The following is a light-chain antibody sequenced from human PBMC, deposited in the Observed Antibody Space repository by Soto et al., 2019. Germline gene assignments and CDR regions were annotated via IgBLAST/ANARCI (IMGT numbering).Light chain of an antibody. CDR2: AAS. V-gene: IGKV1-39*01. J-gene: IGKJ2*01. Sequence: DIQMTQSPSSLSASVGDRVTITCRASQSISSYLNWYQQKPGKAPKLLIYAASSLQSGVPSRFSGSGSGTDFTLTICSLQPEDFATYYCPQSYSTPRNTFGQGTKLEI. CDR1: QSISSY. CDR3: PQSYSTPRNT.